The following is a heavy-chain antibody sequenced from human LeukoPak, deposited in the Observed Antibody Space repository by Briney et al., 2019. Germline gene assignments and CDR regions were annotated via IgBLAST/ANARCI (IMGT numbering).Heavy chain of an antibody. CDR1: GFTFSSYW. D-gene: IGHD6-13*01. V-gene: IGHV3-7*01. CDR3: ARDKAAAGRGWFDP. CDR2: IKQDGSEK. Sequence: GGSLRLSCAASGFTFSSYWMSWVRQAPGKGLEWVANIKQDGSEKYYVDFVKGRFTISRDNAKNSLYLQMNRLRAEDTAVYYCARDKAAAGRGWFDPWGQGTLVTVSS. J-gene: IGHJ5*02.